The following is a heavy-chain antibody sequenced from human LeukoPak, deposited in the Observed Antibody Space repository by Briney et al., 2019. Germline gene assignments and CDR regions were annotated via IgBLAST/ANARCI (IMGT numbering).Heavy chain of an antibody. D-gene: IGHD3-22*01. Sequence: GESLRISCKGSGNSFTNYWISWVRQKPGKGLEWMGRIDPSDSYTDYRPSFQGHVTISADKSVYTAYLQWSSLKASDTAMYYCARPLTGGYTPLDYWGQGTLVTVSS. CDR3: ARPLTGGYTPLDY. J-gene: IGHJ4*02. V-gene: IGHV5-10-1*01. CDR1: GNSFTNYW. CDR2: IDPSDSYT.